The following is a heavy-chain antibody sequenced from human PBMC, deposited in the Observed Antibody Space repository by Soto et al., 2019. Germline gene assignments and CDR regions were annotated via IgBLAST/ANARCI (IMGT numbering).Heavy chain of an antibody. J-gene: IGHJ6*02. V-gene: IGHV1-8*01. D-gene: IGHD6-13*01. Sequence: QVQLVQSGAEVKKPGASVKVSCKASGYTFTSYDINWVRQATGQGLEWMGWMNPNSGNTGYAQKFQGRVSMIRNTSISTPYMELSSLRSEDTAVYYCARGYSSWLGRYGMDVWGQGTTVTVSS. CDR1: GYTFTSYD. CDR2: MNPNSGNT. CDR3: ARGYSSWLGRYGMDV.